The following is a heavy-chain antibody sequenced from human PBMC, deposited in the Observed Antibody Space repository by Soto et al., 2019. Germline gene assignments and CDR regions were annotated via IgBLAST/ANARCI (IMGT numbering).Heavy chain of an antibody. CDR2: IYYSGST. V-gene: IGHV4-59*01. Sequence: SETLSLTCAVSSGSIDNVYWWSWVRQSPGKGLEWIGYIYYSGSTNYNPSLKSRVTISVDTSKNQFSLKLYSVTTADTAMYYCARLPWADYGGIFDPWGQGTLVTVSS. J-gene: IGHJ5*02. CDR3: ARLPWADYGGIFDP. CDR1: SGSIDNVYW. D-gene: IGHD4-17*01.